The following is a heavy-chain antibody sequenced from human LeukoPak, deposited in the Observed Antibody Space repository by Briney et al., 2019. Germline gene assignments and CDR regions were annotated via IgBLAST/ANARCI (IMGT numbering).Heavy chain of an antibody. V-gene: IGHV4-61*01. J-gene: IGHJ4*02. Sequence: SETLSLTCTVSGGSFSSGSYYWSWIRQPPGTGLEWIGYISYSGNTNYNPSLKSRVTISVDTSKNQFSLKLSSVTAADTAVYYCTRSRDGYNYVIPYWGQGTLVTVSS. CDR3: TRSRDGYNYVIPY. D-gene: IGHD5-24*01. CDR2: ISYSGNT. CDR1: GGSFSSGSYY.